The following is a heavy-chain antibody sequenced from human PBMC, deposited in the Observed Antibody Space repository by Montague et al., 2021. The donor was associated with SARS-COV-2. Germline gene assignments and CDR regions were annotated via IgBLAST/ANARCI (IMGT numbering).Heavy chain of an antibody. Sequence: SLRLSCAASGFTFSSYAMFWARQAPGKGLEWVSRISGNGGETYYADSVKGRLTTSRDNSRDTLYLQMNSLRAEDTATYYCAKAGFCSGGSCWGQGTPVTVS. V-gene: IGHV3-23*01. J-gene: IGHJ4*02. CDR3: AKAGFCSGGSC. CDR2: ISGNGGET. D-gene: IGHD2-15*01. CDR1: GFTFSSYA.